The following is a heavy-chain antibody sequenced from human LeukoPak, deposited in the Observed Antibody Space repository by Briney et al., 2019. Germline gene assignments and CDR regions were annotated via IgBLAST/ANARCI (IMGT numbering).Heavy chain of an antibody. V-gene: IGHV3-30*02. CDR2: IRDDGSNK. CDR1: GFTFSHHG. Sequence: PGGSLRLSCAASGFTFSHHGMHWVRQAPGKGLEWVAFIRDDGSNKYYADSVKGRFSISRDNSKNTLYLQMNSLRPEDTAVYYCAKGGELPQYWGQGTLVTVSS. J-gene: IGHJ4*02. CDR3: AKGGELPQY. D-gene: IGHD3-10*01.